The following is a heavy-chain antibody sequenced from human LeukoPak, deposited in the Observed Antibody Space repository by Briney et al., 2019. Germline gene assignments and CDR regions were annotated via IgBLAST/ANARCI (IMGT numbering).Heavy chain of an antibody. CDR1: GFTFSSYG. Sequence: GGSLRLSCAASGFTFSSYGMHWVRQAPGKGLEWVAFIRYDGSNKYYADSVKGRFTISRDNSKNTLYLQMNSLRAEDTAVYYCAKACESHLFPFDYSSQGTLVTVSS. J-gene: IGHJ4*02. CDR2: IRYDGSNK. V-gene: IGHV3-30*02. CDR3: AKACESHLFPFDY. D-gene: IGHD3-3*01.